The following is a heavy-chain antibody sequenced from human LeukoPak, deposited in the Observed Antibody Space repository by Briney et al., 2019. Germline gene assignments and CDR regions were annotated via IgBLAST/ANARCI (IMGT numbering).Heavy chain of an antibody. D-gene: IGHD2-15*01. CDR3: ARGRVVAIRGNYYYYGMDV. CDR1: GGSFSGYY. J-gene: IGHJ6*02. CDR2: INHRGST. V-gene: IGHV4-34*01. Sequence: SETLSLTCAVYGGSFSGYYWSWIRQPPGKGLEWIGEINHRGSTNYNPSLKSRVTISVDAPKNQFSLKLSSVTAADTAVYYCARGRVVAIRGNYYYYGMDVWGQGTTVTVSS.